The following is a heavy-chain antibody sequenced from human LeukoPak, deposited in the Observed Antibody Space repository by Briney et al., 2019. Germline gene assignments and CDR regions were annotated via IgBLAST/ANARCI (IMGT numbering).Heavy chain of an antibody. J-gene: IGHJ6*03. D-gene: IGHD4-17*01. Sequence: PGGSLRLSCAASGFTFSSYWMSWVRQAPGKGLEWVANIKQDGSEKYYVDSVKGRFTISSDNAKNSLYLQMNSLRAEDTAVYYCARQRPVTTYYYYYYMDVWGKGTTATVSS. CDR1: GFTFSSYW. CDR3: ARQRPVTTYYYYYYMDV. CDR2: IKQDGSEK. V-gene: IGHV3-7*01.